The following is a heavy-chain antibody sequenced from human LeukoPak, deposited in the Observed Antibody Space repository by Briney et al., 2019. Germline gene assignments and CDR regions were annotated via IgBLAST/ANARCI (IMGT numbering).Heavy chain of an antibody. J-gene: IGHJ4*02. CDR2: VSGSGGST. D-gene: IGHD3-9*01. V-gene: IGHV3-23*01. CDR3: AKEAGYDILTGYFYFDY. Sequence: GGSLRLSCAACVFTFSSYDMRWVSQAPGQGLEWVSAVSGSGGSTYYADSVKGRFTISRDNSKNTVYLQMNSLRAEDTAVYYCAKEAGYDILTGYFYFDYWGQGTLVTVSS. CDR1: VFTFSSYD.